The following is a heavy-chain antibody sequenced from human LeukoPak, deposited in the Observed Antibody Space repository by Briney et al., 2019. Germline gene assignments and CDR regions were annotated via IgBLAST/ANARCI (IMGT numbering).Heavy chain of an antibody. CDR2: ISWNSGSI. CDR3: AKDTRPVVVTAIGAFDI. D-gene: IGHD2-21*02. Sequence: PGGSLRLSCAASGFTFSNYAMSWVRQAPGKGLEWVSGISWNSGSIGYADSVKGRFTISRDNAKNSLYLQMNSLRAEDTALYYCAKDTRPVVVTAIGAFDIWGQGTMVTVSS. V-gene: IGHV3-9*01. J-gene: IGHJ3*02. CDR1: GFTFSNYA.